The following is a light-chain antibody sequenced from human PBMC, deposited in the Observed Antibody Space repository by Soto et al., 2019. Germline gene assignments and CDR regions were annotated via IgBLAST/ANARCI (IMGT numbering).Light chain of an antibody. CDR1: QSVSSNY. J-gene: IGKJ1*01. CDR2: DAS. Sequence: EIVLTQSPGTLSLSPGERATLSCRASQSVSSNYLAWYQQKPGQAPRLLIYDASNRATGIPARFSGSGSGTDFTLTISRLEPEDFAVYYCQQYGSSPPVTFGQGTKVDI. V-gene: IGKV3-20*01. CDR3: QQYGSSPPVT.